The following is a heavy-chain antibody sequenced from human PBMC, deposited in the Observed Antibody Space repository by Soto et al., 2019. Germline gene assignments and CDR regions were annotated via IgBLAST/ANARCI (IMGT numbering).Heavy chain of an antibody. Sequence: SETLSLTCTVSGGSISSYYWSWIRQPPGKGLEWIGYIYYSGSTNYNPSLKSRVTISVDTSKNQFSLKLSSVTAADTAVYYCARAPLPYCSGGSCYPGGAFDIWGQGTMVTVSS. D-gene: IGHD2-15*01. CDR2: IYYSGST. J-gene: IGHJ3*02. CDR3: ARAPLPYCSGGSCYPGGAFDI. CDR1: GGSISSYY. V-gene: IGHV4-59*12.